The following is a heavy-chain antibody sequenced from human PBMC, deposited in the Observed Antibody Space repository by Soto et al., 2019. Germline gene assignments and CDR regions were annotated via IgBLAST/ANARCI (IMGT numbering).Heavy chain of an antibody. D-gene: IGHD3-22*01. V-gene: IGHV1-58*01. CDR2: IVVGSGNT. CDR3: AAETYYYDSSDPRGMDV. Sequence: SLKASCNASVFTFTSSAVQWVRQARGQRLEWIGWIVVGSGNTNYAQKFQERVTITRDMSTSTAYMELSSLRSEDTAVYYCAAETYYYDSSDPRGMDVWGQGTTVTVSS. J-gene: IGHJ6*02. CDR1: VFTFTSSA.